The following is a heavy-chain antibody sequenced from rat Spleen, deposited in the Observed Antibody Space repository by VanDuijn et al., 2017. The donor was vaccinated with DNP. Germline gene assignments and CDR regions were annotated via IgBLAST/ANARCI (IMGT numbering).Heavy chain of an antibody. V-gene: IGHV6-21*01. CDR1: GFSFSDYW. J-gene: IGHJ2*01. Sequence: EVQLVESGGGLVQPGMSVKLSCTTSGFSFSDYWMEWVRQAPGKGLEWVAGIRNKANNYATSYGKSVKGRFTISRDDSKSIVYLQMNSIRSEDTGIYYCTLYTTDYWGQGVMVTVSS. D-gene: IGHD1-6*01. CDR3: TLYTTDY. CDR2: IRNKANNYAT.